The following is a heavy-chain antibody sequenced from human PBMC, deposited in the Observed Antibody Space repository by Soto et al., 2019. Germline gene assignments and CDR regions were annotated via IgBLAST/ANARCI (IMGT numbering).Heavy chain of an antibody. CDR2: IYPGDSDT. Sequence: EVQLVQSGAEVKKPGESLKISCKGSGYSFTSYWIGWLRQMPGKGLEWMGIIYPGDSDTRYSPSFQGQVTISADKSISTAYLQWSSLKASDTAMYYCARLGGSDFWSGYSNGPHFDYWGQGTLVTVSS. V-gene: IGHV5-51*01. CDR1: GYSFTSYW. J-gene: IGHJ4*02. CDR3: ARLGGSDFWSGYSNGPHFDY. D-gene: IGHD3-3*01.